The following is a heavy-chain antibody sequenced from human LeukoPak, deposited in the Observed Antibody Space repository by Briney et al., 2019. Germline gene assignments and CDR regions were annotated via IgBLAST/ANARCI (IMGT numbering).Heavy chain of an antibody. J-gene: IGHJ3*02. D-gene: IGHD3-9*01. CDR3: ARDVARWIQYFDWSIDAFDI. CDR1: GFTFSSYW. Sequence: TGGSLRLSCAASGFTFSSYWMHWVRQAPGKGLVWVSRINSDGSSTSYADSVKGRFTISRDNAKNTLYLQMNSLRAEDTAVYYCARDVARWIQYFDWSIDAFDIWGQGTMVTVSS. CDR2: INSDGSST. V-gene: IGHV3-74*01.